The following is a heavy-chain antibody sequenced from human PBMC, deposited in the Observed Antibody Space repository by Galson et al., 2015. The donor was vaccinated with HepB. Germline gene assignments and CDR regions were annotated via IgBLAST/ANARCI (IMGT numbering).Heavy chain of an antibody. CDR2: ISGSGGST. CDR3: AKVYCPSTSCYSGYFQH. CDR1: GFTFSSYA. V-gene: IGHV3-23*01. D-gene: IGHD2-2*01. Sequence: SLRLSCAASGFTFSSYAMSWVRQAPGKGLEWVSAISGSGGSTSYADSVRGRFTISRDNSKNTLYLQMNSLRAEDTALYYCAKVYCPSTSCYSGYFQHWGQGTLVTVSS. J-gene: IGHJ1*01.